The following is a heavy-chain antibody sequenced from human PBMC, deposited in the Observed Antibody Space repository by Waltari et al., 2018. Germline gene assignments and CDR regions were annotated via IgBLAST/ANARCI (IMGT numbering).Heavy chain of an antibody. CDR1: GGTFSSYA. J-gene: IGHJ4*02. D-gene: IGHD1-1*01. V-gene: IGHV1-69*01. Sequence: QVQLVQSGAEVKKPGSSVKVSCKASGGTFSSYAISWVRQAPGQGLEWMGGSIRIFGTANYAQKVQGRVTITADESTSTAYMELSSLRSEDTAVYYCAKGAGWNDERYYFDYWGQGTLVTVSS. CDR2: SIRIFGTA. CDR3: AKGAGWNDERYYFDY.